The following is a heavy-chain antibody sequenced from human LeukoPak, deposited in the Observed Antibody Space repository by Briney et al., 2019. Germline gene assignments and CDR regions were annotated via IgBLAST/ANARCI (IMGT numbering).Heavy chain of an antibody. D-gene: IGHD3-3*01. CDR3: ARVGRLRFLEWLLYEAYYYYYYMDV. Sequence: PSETLSLTCAVYGGSFSGYYWSWIRQPPGKGLEWIGEINHSGSTNYNPSLKSRVTISVDTSKNQFSLKLSSVTAADTAVYYCARVGRLRFLEWLLYEAYYYYYYMDVWGKGTTVTVSS. J-gene: IGHJ6*03. V-gene: IGHV4-34*01. CDR1: GGSFSGYY. CDR2: INHSGST.